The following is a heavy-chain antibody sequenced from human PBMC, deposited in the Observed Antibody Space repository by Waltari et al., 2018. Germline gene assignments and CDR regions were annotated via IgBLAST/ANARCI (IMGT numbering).Heavy chain of an antibody. D-gene: IGHD6-19*01. V-gene: IGHV1-2*02. Sequence: QVQLVQSGAEVKKPGASVKVPCKASGYTFTGYYMHWVRQAPGQGLEWMGWINPNSGGTNYAQKFQGRVTMTRDTSISTAYMELSRLRSDDTAVYYCARDRRGSSGWSRGFDYWGQGTLVTVSS. CDR1: GYTFTGYY. J-gene: IGHJ4*02. CDR2: INPNSGGT. CDR3: ARDRRGSSGWSRGFDY.